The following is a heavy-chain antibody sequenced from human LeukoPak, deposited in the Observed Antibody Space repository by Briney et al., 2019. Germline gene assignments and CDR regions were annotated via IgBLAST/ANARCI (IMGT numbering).Heavy chain of an antibody. Sequence: GGSLRLSCTASGFPFSKYGMSCVRETRGGALEWVSSISSSSEYIYYADAVGGRFTITRDTDKNSLSLQMNTLRAEDTGLYYCAREGDSSGFYYNPFDYWGQGTLVAVSS. CDR3: AREGDSSGFYYNPFDY. D-gene: IGHD3-22*01. V-gene: IGHV3-21*01. CDR1: GFPFSKYG. J-gene: IGHJ4*02. CDR2: ISSSSEYI.